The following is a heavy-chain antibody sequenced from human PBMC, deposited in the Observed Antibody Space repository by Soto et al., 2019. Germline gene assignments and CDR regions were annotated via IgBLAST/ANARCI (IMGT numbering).Heavy chain of an antibody. CDR2: ISSSSSYI. CDR3: ARVDSSSWTYYFDY. D-gene: IGHD6-13*01. J-gene: IGHJ4*02. V-gene: IGHV3-21*01. Sequence: GGSLRLSCAASGFTFSSYSMNWVRPAPGKGLEWVSSISSSSSYIYYADSVKGRFTISRDNAKNSLYLQVNSLRAEDTAVYYWARVDSSSWTYYFDYWGQGTLVTVS. CDR1: GFTFSSYS.